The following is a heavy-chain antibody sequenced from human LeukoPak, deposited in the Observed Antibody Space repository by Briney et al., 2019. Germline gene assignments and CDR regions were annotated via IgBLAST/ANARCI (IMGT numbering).Heavy chain of an antibody. CDR1: GFTFDDYA. V-gene: IGHV3-9*01. D-gene: IGHD6-19*01. J-gene: IGHJ4*02. Sequence: GGSLRLSCAASGFTFDDYAMHWVRQAPGKGLEWVSGISWNSGSIGYADSVKGRFTISRDNAKNSLHLQMNSLRAEDTAVYYCGKTTTGYSSGQKPAWPVDYWGQGTLVTVSS. CDR3: GKTTTGYSSGQKPAWPVDY. CDR2: ISWNSGSI.